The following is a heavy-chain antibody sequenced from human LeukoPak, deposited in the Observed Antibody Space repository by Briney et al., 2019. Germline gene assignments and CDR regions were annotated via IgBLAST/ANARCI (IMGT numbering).Heavy chain of an antibody. J-gene: IGHJ4*02. CDR3: ARARNFDY. CDR2: ISSSSGTI. CDR1: GFTFSSYS. Sequence: SGGSLRLSCAASGFTFSSYSMNWVRQTPGKGLEWVSYISSSSGTIYYADSVKGRFTISRDNAKNSLYLQMNSLRDDDTAVYYCARARNFDYWGQGTLVAVSS. V-gene: IGHV3-48*02.